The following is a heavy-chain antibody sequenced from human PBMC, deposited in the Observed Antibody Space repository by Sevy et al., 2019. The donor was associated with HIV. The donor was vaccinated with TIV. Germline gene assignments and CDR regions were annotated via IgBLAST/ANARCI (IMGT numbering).Heavy chain of an antibody. J-gene: IGHJ4*02. Sequence: ASVKVSCKSSGYTYTTYDINWVRQATRQGLEWMGWMNPNSGNTGYAQKFQGRVTMTSNTSISTAYMELSSLRSEDTAVYYCARIDSSGYMGNFDYWGQGTLVTVSS. V-gene: IGHV1-8*01. CDR1: GYTYTTYD. CDR3: ARIDSSGYMGNFDY. CDR2: MNPNSGNT. D-gene: IGHD3-22*01.